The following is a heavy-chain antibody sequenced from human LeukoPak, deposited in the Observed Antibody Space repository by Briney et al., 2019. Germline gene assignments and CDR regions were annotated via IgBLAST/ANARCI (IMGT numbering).Heavy chain of an antibody. D-gene: IGHD4-17*01. CDR1: GGSISSSS. CDR3: GRGPDYGDYYF. J-gene: IGHJ4*02. CDR2: ISYSGNT. Sequence: SETLSLTCTVSGGSISSSSRSWIRQPPGKGLEWIGYISYSGNTNYNPSLKSRVTISLDTSNKQFSLKLSSVTAADTAVYYCGRGPDYGDYYFWGQGALVTVSS. V-gene: IGHV4-59*01.